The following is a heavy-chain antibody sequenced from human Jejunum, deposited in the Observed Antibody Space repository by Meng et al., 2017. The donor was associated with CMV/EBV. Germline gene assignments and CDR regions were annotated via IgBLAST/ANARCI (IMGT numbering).Heavy chain of an antibody. CDR3: ARYGRITGTDS. CDR2: INPNNGGT. CDR1: VYTFTGFY. Sequence: SCKASVYTFTGFYIHWVRQAPGQGPEWIGWINPNNGGTKYALDFLGRVTMTRDTSMNTVYMQLSNLRSDDTALYYCARYGRITGTDSWGQGTLVTVSS. J-gene: IGHJ4*02. D-gene: IGHD1-20*01. V-gene: IGHV1-2*02.